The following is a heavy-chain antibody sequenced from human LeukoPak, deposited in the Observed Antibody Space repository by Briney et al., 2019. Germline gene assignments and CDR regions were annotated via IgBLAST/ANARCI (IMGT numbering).Heavy chain of an antibody. Sequence: PGGSLRLSCAASGFTFSSYGMHWVRQAPGKGLEWVAFIRYDGSNKYYADSVKGRFTISRDNSKNTLYLQMNSLRAEDTAVYYCAKEATRRVYYDSSGYRPFDYWGQGTLVTVSS. CDR2: IRYDGSNK. D-gene: IGHD3-22*01. CDR3: AKEATRRVYYDSSGYRPFDY. J-gene: IGHJ4*02. V-gene: IGHV3-30*02. CDR1: GFTFSSYG.